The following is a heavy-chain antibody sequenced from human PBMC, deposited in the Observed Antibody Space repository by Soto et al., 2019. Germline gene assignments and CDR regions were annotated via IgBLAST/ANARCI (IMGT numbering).Heavy chain of an antibody. D-gene: IGHD6-6*01. V-gene: IGHV3-21*01. CDR1: GFTFSRYS. CDR2: ISSSSSYI. J-gene: IGHJ6*02. CDR3: ARDLSIAARPRLRGSDGYGMDV. Sequence: GGSLSLSCAASGFTFSRYSMNWFRQAPWKGLEWVSSISSSSSYIYYADSVKGRFTISRDNAKNSLYLQMNSLRAEDTAVYYCARDLSIAARPRLRGSDGYGMDVWGQGTTVTVSS.